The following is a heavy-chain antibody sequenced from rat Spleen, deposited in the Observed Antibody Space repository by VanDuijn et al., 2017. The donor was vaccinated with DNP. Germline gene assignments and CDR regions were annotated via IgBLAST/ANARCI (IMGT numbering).Heavy chain of an antibody. CDR3: ARRDFDY. Sequence: EVHLVESGGGLVQPGRSLKLSCAASGFSFNNYNMAWVRQVPKKGLEWVTTISYDGSKTYYRDSVKDRFTISRDNAKNTLFLQMDSLRSEDTATYYCARRDFDYWGQGVMVTVSS. J-gene: IGHJ2*01. CDR1: GFSFNNYN. V-gene: IGHV5-7*01. CDR2: ISYDGSKT.